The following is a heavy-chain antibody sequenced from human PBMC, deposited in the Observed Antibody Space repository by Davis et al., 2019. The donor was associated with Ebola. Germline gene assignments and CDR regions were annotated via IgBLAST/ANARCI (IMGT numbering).Heavy chain of an antibody. CDR1: GGSITSDYS. CDR3: VREVLSGLGAFDI. J-gene: IGHJ3*02. V-gene: IGHV4-30-2*01. Sequence: MPSETLSLTCAVSGGSITSDYSWSWIRRPPGKGLEWIGYIYRSGSSYYNPSLKSRVTISVDKSKNQFSLKLDSVTAADTAVYYCVREVLSGLGAFDIWGQGTMVTVSS. D-gene: IGHD2-8*01. CDR2: IYRSGSS.